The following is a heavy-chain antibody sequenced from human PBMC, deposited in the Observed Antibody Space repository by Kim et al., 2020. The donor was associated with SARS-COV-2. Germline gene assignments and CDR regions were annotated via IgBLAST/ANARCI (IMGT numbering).Heavy chain of an antibody. D-gene: IGHD6-13*01. V-gene: IGHV1-8*01. CDR2: MNPNSGNT. CDR3: ARTYSSSCYINYYYYGMDV. CDR1: GYTFTSYD. J-gene: IGHJ6*02. Sequence: ASVKVSCKASGYTFTSYDINWVRQATGQGLEWMGWMNPNSGNTGYAQKFQGRVTMTRNTSISTAYMELSSLRSEDTAVYYCARTYSSSCYINYYYYGMDVWGQGTTVTVSS.